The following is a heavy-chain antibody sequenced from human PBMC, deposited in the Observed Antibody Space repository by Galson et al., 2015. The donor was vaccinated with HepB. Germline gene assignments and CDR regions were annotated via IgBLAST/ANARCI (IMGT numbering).Heavy chain of an antibody. CDR3: ARSLSRRGYFDWSPYDP. V-gene: IGHV1-46*01. D-gene: IGHD3-9*01. J-gene: IGHJ5*02. CDR2: INPSGGST. CDR1: GYTFTSYY. Sequence: SGYTFTSYYMHWVRQAPGQGLEWMGIINPSGGSTSYAQKFQGRVTMTRDTSTSTVYMELRSLRSDDTAVYYCARSLSRRGYFDWSPYDPWGQGTLVTVSS.